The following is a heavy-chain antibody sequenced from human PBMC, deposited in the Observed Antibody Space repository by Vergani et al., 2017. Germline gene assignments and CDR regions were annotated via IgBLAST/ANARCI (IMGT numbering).Heavy chain of an antibody. V-gene: IGHV4-39*01. CDR1: GDSIISRSYY. D-gene: IGHD3-16*01. CDR3: ASGKYYSDSTSHFRWRYFDV. J-gene: IGHJ2*01. Sequence: QMQLQESGPGLVKASETLYLTCTVSGDSIISRSYYWGWIRQPPGKGLEWIGSIYNSGNGDSSSSLKSRVTISADTSKNRFSLRLTSVTAADTAVYYCASGKYYSDSTSHFRWRYFDVWGRGTLVTVPS. CDR2: IYNSGNG.